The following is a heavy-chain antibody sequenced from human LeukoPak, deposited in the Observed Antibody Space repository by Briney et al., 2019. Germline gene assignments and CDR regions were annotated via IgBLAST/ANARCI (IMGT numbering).Heavy chain of an antibody. CDR2: LWANGKTA. CDR1: GFTFNIFG. D-gene: IGHD6-13*01. CDR3: VKESAADATFHFDY. J-gene: IGHJ4*02. V-gene: IGHV3-33*06. Sequence: GRSLRLSCAASGFTFNIFGMHWVRQVPGNGLEWVAVLWANGKTAHYADSVKGRFTISRDSSESTLYLQMNSLRSEDTAVYYCVKESAADATFHFDYWGQGTLVTVSS.